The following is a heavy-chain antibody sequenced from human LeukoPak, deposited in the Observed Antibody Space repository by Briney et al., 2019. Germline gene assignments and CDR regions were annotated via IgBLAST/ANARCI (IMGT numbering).Heavy chain of an antibody. CDR3: ASSMYCGGDCYYYFDY. CDR1: GFTFSSYW. Sequence: PGGSLRLSCAASGFTFSSYWMHWVRQAPGKGLVWVSRINSDGTIIGYADSVKGRFTISRDNAKNTLYLQMNSLRADDTAVYYCASSMYCGGDCYYYFDYWGQGTLVTVAS. J-gene: IGHJ4*02. CDR2: INSDGTII. D-gene: IGHD2-21*02. V-gene: IGHV3-74*01.